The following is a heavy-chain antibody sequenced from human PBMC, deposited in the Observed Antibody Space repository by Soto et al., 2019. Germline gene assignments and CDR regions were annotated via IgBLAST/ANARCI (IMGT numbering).Heavy chain of an antibody. CDR1: GYTLTGYA. V-gene: IGHV1-3*01. CDR3: ARAVAVPADFDY. CDR2: INAGNGNT. J-gene: IGHJ4*02. Sequence: ASVKVSCKASGYTLTGYAMHWVRQAPGQRLEWMGWINAGNGNTKYSQKFQGRVTITRDTSASTAYMELSSLRSEDTAVYYCARAVAVPADFDYWGQGTPVTVSS. D-gene: IGHD6-19*01.